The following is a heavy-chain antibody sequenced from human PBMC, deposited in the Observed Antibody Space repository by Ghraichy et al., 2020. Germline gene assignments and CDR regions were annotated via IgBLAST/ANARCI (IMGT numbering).Heavy chain of an antibody. Sequence: GGSLRLSCAASGFTFSDYYMSWIRQAPGKGLEWVSYISSSGSTIYYAESVKGRFTISRDNAKNSLYLQMNSLRAEDTAVYYCARDLWFGELIDYWGQGTLVTVSS. CDR3: ARDLWFGELIDY. CDR2: ISSSGSTI. V-gene: IGHV3-11*01. CDR1: GFTFSDYY. D-gene: IGHD3-10*01. J-gene: IGHJ4*02.